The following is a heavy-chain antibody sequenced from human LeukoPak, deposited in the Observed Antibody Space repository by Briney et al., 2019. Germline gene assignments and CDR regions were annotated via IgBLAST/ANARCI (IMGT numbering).Heavy chain of an antibody. CDR2: IYSSGST. CDR1: GGSISSYY. V-gene: IGHV4-4*07. Sequence: KPSETLSLTCTVSGGSISSYYWSWIRQPPGKGLEWIGRIYSSGSTNYNPSLKNRVTMSVDTSKNQFSLKLTSVTAADTAVYYCARVSVSGTYDYWGQGTLVTVSS. CDR3: ARVSVSGTYDY. J-gene: IGHJ4*02. D-gene: IGHD1-26*01.